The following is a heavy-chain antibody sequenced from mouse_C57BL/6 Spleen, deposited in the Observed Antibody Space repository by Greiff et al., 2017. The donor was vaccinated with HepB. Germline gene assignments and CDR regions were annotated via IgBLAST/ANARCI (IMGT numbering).Heavy chain of an antibody. J-gene: IGHJ1*03. CDR1: GYTFTSYW. V-gene: IGHV1-64*01. Sequence: QVQLQQPGAELVKPGASVKLSCKASGYTFTSYWMHWVKQRPGQGLEWIGMIHPTSGSTNYNEKFKSKATLTVDKSSSTAYMQLSSLTSEDSAVYYCAREGILLPRDVWGTGTTVTVSS. CDR3: AREGILLPRDV. D-gene: IGHD1-1*01. CDR2: IHPTSGST.